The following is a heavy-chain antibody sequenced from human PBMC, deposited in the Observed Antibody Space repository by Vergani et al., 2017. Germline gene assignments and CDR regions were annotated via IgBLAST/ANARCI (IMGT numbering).Heavy chain of an antibody. CDR2: TYHSGST. J-gene: IGHJ6*03. D-gene: IGHD3-3*01. CDR1: GGSISSGGYS. Sequence: QLQLQESASGLVKPSQTLSLTCAVSGGSISSGGYSWSWIRQPPGKGLLWIGYTYHSGSTYYNPSLKSRVTISVDRSKNQFSLKLSSVTAADTTVYYCALGLGWSPPDYYCYMDVWGNGTTVTVSS. V-gene: IGHV4-30-2*01. CDR3: ALGLGWSPPDYYCYMDV.